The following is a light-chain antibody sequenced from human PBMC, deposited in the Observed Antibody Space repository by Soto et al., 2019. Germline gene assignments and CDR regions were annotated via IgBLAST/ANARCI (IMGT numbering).Light chain of an antibody. CDR3: QQSFSSPFT. CDR1: QSISSY. J-gene: IGKJ3*01. CDR2: AAS. V-gene: IGKV1-39*01. Sequence: DIQMTQYPSSLSASVGDRVTITCRASQSISSYLNWYQQKPGKAPKVLIYAASSLQGGVPSRFSGSGSGTDFTLTIKSLQPEDFATYYCQQSFSSPFTSGPGTKVDIK.